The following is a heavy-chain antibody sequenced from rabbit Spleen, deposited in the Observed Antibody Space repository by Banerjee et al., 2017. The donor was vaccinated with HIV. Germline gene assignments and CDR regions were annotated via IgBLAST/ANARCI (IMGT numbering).Heavy chain of an antibody. CDR3: ARETSSGWGVVSFYFNL. D-gene: IGHD4-1*01. CDR1: GFDFSSYG. V-gene: IGHV1S39*01. Sequence: QQQLVESGGGLVQPGGSLKLSCKASGFDFSSYGVSWVHQAPGKGLEWIGYIDPIFGSTYYASWVKGRFTISKTSSTTVTLQMTSLTAADTATYFCARETSSGWGVVSFYFNLWGPGTLVTVS. J-gene: IGHJ4*01. CDR2: IDPIFGST.